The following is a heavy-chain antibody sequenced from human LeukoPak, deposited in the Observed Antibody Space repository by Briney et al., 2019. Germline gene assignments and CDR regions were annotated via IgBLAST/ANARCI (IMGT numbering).Heavy chain of an antibody. Sequence: SVQVSCKTTGFTYIRSAVHGVRQARGQRIEWIGWIVVGSGNTNYAQKFQERVTITRDMYTSTAYMELSSLRSEDTAVYYCAADPSYTSGYRYYFDYWGQGTLVTVSS. V-gene: IGHV1-58*01. CDR1: GFTYIRSA. CDR3: AADPSYTSGYRYYFDY. CDR2: IVVGSGNT. J-gene: IGHJ4*02. D-gene: IGHD3-22*01.